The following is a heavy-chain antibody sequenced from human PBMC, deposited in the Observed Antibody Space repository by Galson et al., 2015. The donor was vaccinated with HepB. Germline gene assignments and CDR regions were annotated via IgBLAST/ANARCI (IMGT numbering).Heavy chain of an antibody. CDR1: GFTFSSYS. CDR2: ISSSSSYI. CDR3: TTDRWQWLVRALFPH. D-gene: IGHD6-19*01. V-gene: IGHV3-21*03. Sequence: SLRLSCAASGFTFSSYSMNWVRQAPGKGLEWVSSISSSSSYIYYADSVKGRFTISRDNAKNTLYLQMNSLKTEDTAVYYCTTDRWQWLVRALFPHWGQGTLVTVSS. J-gene: IGHJ4*02.